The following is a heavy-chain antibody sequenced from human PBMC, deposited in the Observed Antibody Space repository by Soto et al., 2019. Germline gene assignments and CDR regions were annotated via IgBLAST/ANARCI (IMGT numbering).Heavy chain of an antibody. CDR3: ARTPKSPVDY. CDR1: GFTFSSYA. Sequence: GGSLRLSCAASGFTFSSYAMAWVRQAPGKGLEWVSALSGGGGSTYYADSVKGRFTISRDNSKNTLYLQMNSLRAEDTAVYYCARTPKSPVDYWGQGTLVTVSS. V-gene: IGHV3-23*01. J-gene: IGHJ4*02. CDR2: LSGGGGST.